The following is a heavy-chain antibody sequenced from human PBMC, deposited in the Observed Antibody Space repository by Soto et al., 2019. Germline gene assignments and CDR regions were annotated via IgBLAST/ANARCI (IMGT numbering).Heavy chain of an antibody. CDR1: GVSISKSSYY. D-gene: IGHD2-2*01. Sequence: QLQMEESGPGLVKPSETLSLSCTVSGVSISKSSYYWGWIRQPPGRGLEWIGSIHSSGSTSYNPSLENRVTMSVDTSKNQFSLRQNSVTAADTAVYYCARLVIVPAAMSDYYMDVWGKGATVTVSS. CDR3: ARLVIVPAAMSDYYMDV. CDR2: IHSSGST. J-gene: IGHJ6*03. V-gene: IGHV4-39*01.